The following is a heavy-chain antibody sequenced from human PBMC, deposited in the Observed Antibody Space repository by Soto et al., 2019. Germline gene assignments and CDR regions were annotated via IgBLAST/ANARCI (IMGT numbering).Heavy chain of an antibody. Sequence: QVHLVQSGVEVKTPGASVKVSCQASGYTFFTYDVSWVRQAPGQGLEWMGWISTYSGDTKYAQKFQGRVTMTTDTSTNTAYFELKSLRSDDTAVYYCARHHGPTTSENWFDPWGQGTLVTVSS. CDR2: ISTYSGDT. J-gene: IGHJ5*02. D-gene: IGHD5-12*01. CDR3: ARHHGPTTSENWFDP. CDR1: GYTFFTYD. V-gene: IGHV1-18*01.